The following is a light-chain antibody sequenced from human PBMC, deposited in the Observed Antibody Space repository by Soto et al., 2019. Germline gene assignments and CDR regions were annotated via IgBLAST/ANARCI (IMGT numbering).Light chain of an antibody. CDR1: SSDVGGYDY. J-gene: IGLJ1*01. V-gene: IGLV2-8*01. CDR2: EVT. CDR3: SSSTGGNPSHV. Sequence: SALSQPPSPAGSAGQSVTISCTGTSSDVGGYDYVSWYQQHPGKAPKLMIYEVTIRPSGVSDRFSGSKSGNTASLTVSGLQAEDEADYYCSSSTGGNPSHVFGTGTKVTVL.